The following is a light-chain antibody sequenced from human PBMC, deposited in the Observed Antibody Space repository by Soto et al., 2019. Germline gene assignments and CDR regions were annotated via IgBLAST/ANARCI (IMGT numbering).Light chain of an antibody. CDR2: WAS. CDR1: QSVLYSSNNKNY. V-gene: IGKV4-1*01. CDR3: HQYYSTPT. J-gene: IGKJ1*01. Sequence: DIVMTQSPDSLAVSLGDRATINCKSSQSVLYSSNNKNYLAWYQQKPGQPPKLLIYWASARESGVPDRFSGSGSGTDFTLTISSLQAEDVAVYYCHQYYSTPTFGQGTKVELK.